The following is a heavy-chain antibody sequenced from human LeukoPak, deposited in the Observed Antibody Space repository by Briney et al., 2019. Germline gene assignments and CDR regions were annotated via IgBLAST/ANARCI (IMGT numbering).Heavy chain of an antibody. V-gene: IGHV3-11*06. CDR1: GFTFSDYY. CDR2: ISSSSSYT. D-gene: IGHD3-3*01. Sequence: GGSLRLSCAASGFTFSDYYMSWIRQAPGKGLEWVSYISSSSSYTNYADSVKGRFTISRDNAKNSLYLQMNSLRAEDTAVYYCARAGYDFWSGYFPSEFDYWGQGTLVTVSS. J-gene: IGHJ4*02. CDR3: ARAGYDFWSGYFPSEFDY.